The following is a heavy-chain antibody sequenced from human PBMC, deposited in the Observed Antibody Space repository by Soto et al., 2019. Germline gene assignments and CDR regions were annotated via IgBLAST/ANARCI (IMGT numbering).Heavy chain of an antibody. J-gene: IGHJ4*01. CDR3: ARDQDYYASSGYYVN. CDR2: ISAYNGNT. Sequence: ASVKVSCKTSGYTFTSYGISWVRQAPGQGLEWMGWISAYNGNTNYAQKLQGRVTMTTDTSTSTAYLELRSLRSDDTAVYYCARDQDYYASSGYYVNWGQGTLVIVSS. D-gene: IGHD3-22*01. V-gene: IGHV1-18*04. CDR1: GYTFTSYG.